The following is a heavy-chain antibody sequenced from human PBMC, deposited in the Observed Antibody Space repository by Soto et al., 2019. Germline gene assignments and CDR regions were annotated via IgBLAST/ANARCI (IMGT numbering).Heavy chain of an antibody. J-gene: IGHJ4*02. D-gene: IGHD4-17*01. CDR2: ISGSGGGT. Sequence: GGSLRLSCAASGFTFSSYAMSWVRQAPGKGLEWVSAISGSGGGTYYADSVKGRFTISRDNSKNTLYLQMNSLRAEDTAVYFCAKDQRISTVNTFNYWGQGPLVTVYS. CDR1: GFTFSSYA. V-gene: IGHV3-23*01. CDR3: AKDQRISTVNTFNY.